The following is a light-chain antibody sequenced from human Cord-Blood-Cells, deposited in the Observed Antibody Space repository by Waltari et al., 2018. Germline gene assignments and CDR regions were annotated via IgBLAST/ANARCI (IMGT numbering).Light chain of an antibody. CDR1: SSDVGSYNL. CDR2: EGS. CDR3: CSYAGSSTLV. J-gene: IGLJ3*02. V-gene: IGLV2-23*01. Sequence: QSALTQPASVSGSPGQSITISCTGTSSDVGSYNLVSWYQQHPGKAPKLMIYEGSKRPLWISNRFSGSNSGNTASVTISGLQAEDEADYYCCSYAGSSTLVFGGGTKLAVL.